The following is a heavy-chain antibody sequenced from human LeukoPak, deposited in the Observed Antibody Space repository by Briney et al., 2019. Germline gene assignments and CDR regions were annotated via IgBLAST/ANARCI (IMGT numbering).Heavy chain of an antibody. CDR1: GFTFSDYY. CDR2: ISSSSSYT. V-gene: IGHV3-11*06. Sequence: PGGSLRLSCAASGFTFSDYYMSWIRQAPGKGLEWVSYISSSSSYTNYADSVKGRFTISRDNAKNSLYLQMNSLRAEDTAVYYCARDLQSVDIIGWFDPWGQGTLVTVSS. CDR3: ARDLQSVDIIGWFDP. D-gene: IGHD5-12*01. J-gene: IGHJ5*02.